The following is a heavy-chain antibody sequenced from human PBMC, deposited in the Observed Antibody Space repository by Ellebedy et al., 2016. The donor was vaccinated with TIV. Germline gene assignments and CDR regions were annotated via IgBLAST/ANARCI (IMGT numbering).Heavy chain of an antibody. V-gene: IGHV5-51*01. Sequence: GESLKISCKASGYKFANYWIGWVRQMHGKGMEWVGTIYPGDSDIRYSPSFQGQVSISADKSTRTAYLQWSSLKASDTAMYYCARGAVAATGDYWGQGTLVTVSS. J-gene: IGHJ4*02. CDR1: GYKFANYW. D-gene: IGHD6-19*01. CDR3: ARGAVAATGDY. CDR2: IYPGDSDI.